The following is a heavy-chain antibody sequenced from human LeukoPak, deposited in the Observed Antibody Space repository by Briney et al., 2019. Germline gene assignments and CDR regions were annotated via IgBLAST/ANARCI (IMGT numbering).Heavy chain of an antibody. CDR2: INPNSGGT. CDR3: ARAPLGYSSSSDYYYYYGMDV. J-gene: IGHJ6*02. CDR1: GYTFTVYY. D-gene: IGHD6-6*01. V-gene: IGHV1-2*06. Sequence: ASVTVSFKASGYTFTVYYMHWVRQAPGQGLEWMGRINPNSGGTNYAQKFQGRVTMTRDTSISTAHMELSRLRSDDTAVYYCARAPLGYSSSSDYYYYYGMDVWGQGTTVTVSS.